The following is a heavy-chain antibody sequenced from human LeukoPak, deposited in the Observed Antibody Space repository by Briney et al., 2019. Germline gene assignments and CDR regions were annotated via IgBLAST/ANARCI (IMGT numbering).Heavy chain of an antibody. Sequence: SETLSLTCTVSGGSISSYYWSWIRQPPGKGLEWIGYIYYSGSTDYNPSLKSRVTISVDTSKNQFSLKLSSVTAADTAVYYCARHESEGLLIGSEWFDPWGQGTLVTVSS. CDR1: GGSISSYY. CDR2: IYYSGST. V-gene: IGHV4-59*08. CDR3: ARHESEGLLIGSEWFDP. J-gene: IGHJ5*02. D-gene: IGHD3-9*01.